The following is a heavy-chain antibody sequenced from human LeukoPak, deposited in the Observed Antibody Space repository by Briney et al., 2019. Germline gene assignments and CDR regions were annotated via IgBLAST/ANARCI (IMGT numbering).Heavy chain of an antibody. D-gene: IGHD3-9*01. CDR3: ARAPYYDILTGRRGGYYFDY. Sequence: ASVKVSCKASGGTFSSYAISWVRQAPGQGLEWMGGIIPIFGTANYAQKFQGRVTITADESTRTTYMELSSLRSEDTAVYYCARAPYYDILTGRRGGYYFDYWGQGTLVTVSS. J-gene: IGHJ4*02. CDR2: IIPIFGTA. CDR1: GGTFSSYA. V-gene: IGHV1-69*01.